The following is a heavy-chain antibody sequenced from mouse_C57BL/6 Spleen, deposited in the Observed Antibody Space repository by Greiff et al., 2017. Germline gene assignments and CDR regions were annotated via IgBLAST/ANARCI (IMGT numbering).Heavy chain of an antibody. CDR2: ISDGGSYT. J-gene: IGHJ3*01. CDR3: ARGNYYSNSPFAY. CDR1: GFTFSSYA. V-gene: IGHV5-4*03. D-gene: IGHD2-5*01. Sequence: EVNVVESGGGLVKPGGSLKLSCAASGFTFSSYAMSWVRQTPEKRLEWVATISDGGSYTYYPDNVKGRFTISRDNAKNNLYLQMSHLKSEDTAMYYCARGNYYSNSPFAYWGQGTLVTVSA.